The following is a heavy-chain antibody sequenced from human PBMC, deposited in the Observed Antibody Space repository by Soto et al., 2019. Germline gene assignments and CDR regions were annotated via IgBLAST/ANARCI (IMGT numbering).Heavy chain of an antibody. CDR2: IDPRDSYV. CDR3: ARMFCSTTTCDSWFDP. Sequence: GESLKISFTGFGYTFTTFWISWVRQMPVKGLEWMGRIDPRDSYVNYSPSFRGHVTISLEKSISTAYLQWGSLKASDTAMYYCARMFCSTTTCDSWFDPWGEGTMVTV. V-gene: IGHV5-10-1*01. D-gene: IGHD2-2*01. CDR1: GYTFTTFW. J-gene: IGHJ5*02.